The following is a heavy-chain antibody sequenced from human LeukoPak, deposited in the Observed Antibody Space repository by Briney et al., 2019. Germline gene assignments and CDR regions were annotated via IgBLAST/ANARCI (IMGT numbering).Heavy chain of an antibody. J-gene: IGHJ3*02. CDR2: TYYRSKWYN. V-gene: IGHV6-1*01. D-gene: IGHD4/OR15-4a*01. CDR3: TRARGAFTRKSVFDI. Sequence: SQTLSLTCAISGDSVSNKNVVWNWIRQSPSRGLEWLGRTYYRSKWYNDYAASVKSRITINPDTSKNQFSLQLNSVTLEDTAVYYCTRARGAFTRKSVFDIWGQGTMVTVSS. CDR1: GDSVSNKNVV.